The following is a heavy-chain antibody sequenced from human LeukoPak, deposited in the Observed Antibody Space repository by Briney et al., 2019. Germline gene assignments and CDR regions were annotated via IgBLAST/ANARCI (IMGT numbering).Heavy chain of an antibody. D-gene: IGHD3-10*01. V-gene: IGHV3-23*01. J-gene: IGHJ4*02. CDR2: ISGSGGSK. Sequence: GGSLRLSCAASGFTFSSYAMSWVRQAPGKGLEWVSAISGSGGSKYYADSVKGRFTISRDNSKNTLYLQMNSLRSEDTAVYYCAKSSYGSGSEGYFDYWGQGTLVTVSS. CDR3: AKSSYGSGSEGYFDY. CDR1: GFTFSSYA.